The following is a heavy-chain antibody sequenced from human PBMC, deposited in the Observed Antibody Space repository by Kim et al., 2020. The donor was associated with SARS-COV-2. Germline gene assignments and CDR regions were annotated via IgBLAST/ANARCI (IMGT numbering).Heavy chain of an antibody. Sequence: ASVKVSCKASGYTFTSYGISWVRQAPGQGLEWMGWISAYNGNTNYAQKLQGRVTMTTDTSTSTAYMELRSLRSDDTAVYYCAKSARGAYGSGQKTKPNYYYYGMDVWGQGTTVTVSS. CDR1: GYTFTSYG. J-gene: IGHJ6*02. CDR2: ISAYNGNT. D-gene: IGHD3-10*01. CDR3: AKSARGAYGSGQKTKPNYYYYGMDV. V-gene: IGHV1-18*01.